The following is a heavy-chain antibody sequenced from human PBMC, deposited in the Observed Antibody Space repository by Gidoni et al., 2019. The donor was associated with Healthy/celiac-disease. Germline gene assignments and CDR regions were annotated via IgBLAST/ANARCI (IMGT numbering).Heavy chain of an antibody. Sequence: QVQLVESGGGVVQPGRSLRRSCAASGFTFSSYAMHWVRQAPGKGLEWVAVISYDGSNKYYADSVKGRFTISRDNSKNTLYLQMNSLRAEDTAVYYCARAPRYCSSTSCYAAYFQHWGQGTLVTVSS. CDR3: ARAPRYCSSTSCYAAYFQH. V-gene: IGHV3-30*01. D-gene: IGHD2-2*01. CDR1: GFTFSSYA. J-gene: IGHJ1*01. CDR2: ISYDGSNK.